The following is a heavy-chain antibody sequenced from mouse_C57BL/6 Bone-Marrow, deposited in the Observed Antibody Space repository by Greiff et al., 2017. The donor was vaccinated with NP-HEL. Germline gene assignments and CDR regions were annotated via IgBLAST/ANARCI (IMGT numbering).Heavy chain of an antibody. CDR3: ARRGMRVYYFDY. CDR1: GFTFSSYT. Sequence: EVMLVESGGGLVKPGGSLKLSCAASGFTFSSYTMSWVRQTPEKRLEWVATISGGGGNTYYPDSVKGRFTISRDNAKNTLYLQMSSLRSEDTALYYCARRGMRVYYFDYWGQGTTLTVSS. J-gene: IGHJ2*01. CDR2: ISGGGGNT. V-gene: IGHV5-9*01.